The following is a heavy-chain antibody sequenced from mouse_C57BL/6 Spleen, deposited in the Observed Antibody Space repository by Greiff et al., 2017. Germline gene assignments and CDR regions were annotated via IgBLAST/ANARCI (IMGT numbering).Heavy chain of an antibody. J-gene: IGHJ3*01. CDR1: GYTFTSYG. CDR3: ARKGGSSWFAY. Sequence: VQLQQSGAELVRPGSSVKMSCKTSGYTFTSYGINWVQQRPGQGLEWIGYIYIGNGYTEYTEKFKGQATLTSNTSSSTDYMQLSSLTSEDSAIYFWARKGGSSWFAYWGQGTLVTVSA. CDR2: IYIGNGYT. V-gene: IGHV1-58*01. D-gene: IGHD1-1*01.